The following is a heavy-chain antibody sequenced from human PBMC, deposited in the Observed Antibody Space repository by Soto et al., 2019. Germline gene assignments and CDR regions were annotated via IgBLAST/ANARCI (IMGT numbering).Heavy chain of an antibody. D-gene: IGHD3-3*01. Sequence: SVKVSCKASGGTLSIVINYPMNLLGQGAGQGLEWMGGIVPNVGTVNYAQKFQGRVTVTADKSTGTAYMELSSLRSEDTALYYCARRDTSGFLRYFDNWGQGTLVTVSS. V-gene: IGHV1-69*06. J-gene: IGHJ4*03. CDR1: GGTLSIVINYP. CDR3: ARRDTSGFLRYFDN. CDR2: IVPNVGTV.